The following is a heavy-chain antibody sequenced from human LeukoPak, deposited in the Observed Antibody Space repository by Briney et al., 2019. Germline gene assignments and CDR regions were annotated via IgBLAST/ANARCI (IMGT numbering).Heavy chain of an antibody. CDR1: GGTLSRYY. Sequence: PSETLSLTCTVSGGTLSRYYWSWIRQPPRQGLEWIGRIYAAGSTNYNPSLKSRVTMSVDRSKNQFSLNLTSVTDADTAVYYCARETDRCGRCYSSDCFYYMDVWGKGTTVTVSS. D-gene: IGHD2-15*01. CDR3: ARETDRCGRCYSSDCFYYMDV. CDR2: IYAAGST. J-gene: IGHJ6*03. V-gene: IGHV4-4*07.